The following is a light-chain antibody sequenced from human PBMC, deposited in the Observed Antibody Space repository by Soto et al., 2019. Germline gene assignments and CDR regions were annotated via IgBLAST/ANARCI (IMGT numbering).Light chain of an antibody. CDR1: QSLVYNNTYIY. V-gene: IGKV2-28*01. CDR3: MQTLQGVT. J-gene: IGKJ5*01. Sequence: ITQSPLIVPVTPGEPASMACRSSQSLVYNNTYIYLDWYLQKPGQSPQLLIYLGSHRATGVPDRFSGSGTGTDFTLKVSRVEAGDVGTYYCMQTLQGVTFGQGTRLEIK. CDR2: LGS.